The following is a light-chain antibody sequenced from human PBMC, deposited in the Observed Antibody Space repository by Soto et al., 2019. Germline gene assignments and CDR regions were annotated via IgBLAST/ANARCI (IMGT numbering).Light chain of an antibody. V-gene: IGKV1-5*03. CDR1: QSISSW. CDR3: HHYNTWPWT. J-gene: IGKJ1*01. Sequence: IHMNLSLAIVPSSQGERATXSCRASQSISSWLAWYQQRPGKAPNLLIHQASPGESGVPSRFSGSGSGTESTLTTSSLQAGDFAPYYCHHYNTWPWTFCQGAKADIK. CDR2: QAS.